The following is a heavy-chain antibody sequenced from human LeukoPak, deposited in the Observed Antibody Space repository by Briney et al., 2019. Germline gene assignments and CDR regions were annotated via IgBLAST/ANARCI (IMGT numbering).Heavy chain of an antibody. V-gene: IGHV4-34*01. CDR2: INHSGST. D-gene: IGHD2/OR15-2a*01. CDR3: ARARYYRFDY. J-gene: IGHJ4*02. Sequence: PSETLSLTCAVYGGSFSGYYWSWIRQPPGKGLGWIGEINHSGSTNYNPSLKSRVTISVDTSKNQFSLKLSSVTAADTAVYYCARARYYRFDYWGQGTLVTVSS. CDR1: GGSFSGYY.